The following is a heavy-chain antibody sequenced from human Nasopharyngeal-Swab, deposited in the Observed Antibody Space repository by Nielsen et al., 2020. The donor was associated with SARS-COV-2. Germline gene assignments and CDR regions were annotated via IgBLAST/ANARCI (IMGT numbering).Heavy chain of an antibody. V-gene: IGHV3-21*01. CDR3: ARESSGWEPDY. D-gene: IGHD6-19*01. Sequence: GESLKISCAASGFTFSSYSMNWVRQAPGKGLEWVSSISSSSTYIYYADSVKGRFTISRDNAKNSLFLQMNSLSAEDTAVYYCARESSGWEPDYWGQGTLVTVSS. CDR1: GFTFSSYS. CDR2: ISSSSTYI. J-gene: IGHJ4*02.